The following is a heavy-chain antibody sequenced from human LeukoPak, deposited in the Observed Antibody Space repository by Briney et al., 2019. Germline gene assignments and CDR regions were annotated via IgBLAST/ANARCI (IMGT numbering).Heavy chain of an antibody. CDR2: ISSSGGVT. D-gene: IGHD6-13*01. Sequence: GGSLRLSCATSGLTFTRYAMSWVRQAPGKGLEWVSGISSSGGVTYSADSVKGRFTISRDNSKNTLYLQMNSLRVEDTAVYYCARGAAAAGKGFDYWGQGTLVTVSS. CDR3: ARGAAAAGKGFDY. CDR1: GLTFTRYA. V-gene: IGHV3-23*01. J-gene: IGHJ4*02.